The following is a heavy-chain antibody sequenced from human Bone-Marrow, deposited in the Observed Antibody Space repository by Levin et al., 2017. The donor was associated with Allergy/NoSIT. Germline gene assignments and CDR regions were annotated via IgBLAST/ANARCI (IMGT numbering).Heavy chain of an antibody. CDR3: AKVPIAESY. V-gene: IGHV3-23*01. CDR1: GFTFSSYA. CDR2: ISGSGGST. J-gene: IGHJ4*02. D-gene: IGHD6-13*01. Sequence: VASVKVSCAASGFTFSSYAMSWVRQAPGKGLEWVSAISGSGGSTYYADSVKGRFTISRDNSKNTLYLQMNSLRAEDTAVYYCAKVPIAESYWGQGTLVTVSS.